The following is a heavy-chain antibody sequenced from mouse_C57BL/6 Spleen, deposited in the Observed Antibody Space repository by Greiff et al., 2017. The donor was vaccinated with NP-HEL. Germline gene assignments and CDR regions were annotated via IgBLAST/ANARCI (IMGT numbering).Heavy chain of an antibody. CDR2: IYPGNSDT. V-gene: IGHV1-5*01. D-gene: IGHD2-5*01. CDR1: GYTFTSYW. CDR3: TRSVNRAWFAY. Sequence: VQLQQSGTVLARPGASVKMSCKTSGYTFTSYWMHWVKQRPGQGLAWIGAIYPGNSDTSYNQKFKGKAKLTAVTSARTAYMELSSLTNEDSAVYYCTRSVNRAWFAYWGQGTLVTVSA. J-gene: IGHJ3*01.